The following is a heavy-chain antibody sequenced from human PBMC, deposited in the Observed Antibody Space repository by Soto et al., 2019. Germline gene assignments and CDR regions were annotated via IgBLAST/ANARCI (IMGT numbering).Heavy chain of an antibody. J-gene: IGHJ1*01. Sequence: ASVKVSCKASGYTFTSYAMHWVRQAPGQRLEWMGWINAGNGNTKYSLKFQGRVTITRDTSASTAYMELSSLRSEDTAVYYCARDLGELGPSSSWYSPEYFQHWGQGTLVAVS. V-gene: IGHV1-3*01. D-gene: IGHD6-13*01. CDR1: GYTFTSYA. CDR3: ARDLGELGPSSSWYSPEYFQH. CDR2: INAGNGNT.